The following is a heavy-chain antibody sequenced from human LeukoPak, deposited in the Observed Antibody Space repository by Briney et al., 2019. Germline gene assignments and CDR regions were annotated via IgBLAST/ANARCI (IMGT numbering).Heavy chain of an antibody. CDR1: GFTFSSYA. J-gene: IGHJ4*02. CDR2: ISFDGSNK. CDR3: AKISRLAKWYYYDSSGYYIDY. Sequence: GGSLRLSCAASGFTFSSYAMHWVRQAPGKGLEWVAVISFDGSNKYYADSVKGRFTISRDNSKNTLYLQMNSLRAEDTAVYYCAKISRLAKWYYYDSSGYYIDYWGQGTLVTVSS. D-gene: IGHD3-22*01. V-gene: IGHV3-30*18.